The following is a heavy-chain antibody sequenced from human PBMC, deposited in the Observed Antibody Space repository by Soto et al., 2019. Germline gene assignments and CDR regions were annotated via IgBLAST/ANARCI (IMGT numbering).Heavy chain of an antibody. Sequence: EVQLVESGGGLVQPGGSLRLSCAASGFTFSNYWLSWVRQAPGKGLEWVANIKKDGSEKYYVGSVVGRFTIFRDNAENSLYLQMNSLRAEDTAMYYCARLYLAATITSLDYWGQGTLVTVSS. CDR1: GFTFSNYW. CDR2: IKKDGSEK. D-gene: IGHD5-12*01. CDR3: ARLYLAATITSLDY. J-gene: IGHJ4*02. V-gene: IGHV3-7*01.